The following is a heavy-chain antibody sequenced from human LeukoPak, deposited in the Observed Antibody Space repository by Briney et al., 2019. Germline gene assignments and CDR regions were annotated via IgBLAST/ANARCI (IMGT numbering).Heavy chain of an antibody. D-gene: IGHD3-10*01. CDR1: GFTVSSNY. Sequence: GGSLRLSCAASGFTVSSNYMSWVRQAPGKGLEWVSVIYSGGSTYYADSVKGRFTISRDNSKNTLYLQMNSLRAEDTAVYYCASLSFGSPFNGMDVWGQGTTVTVSS. CDR2: IYSGGST. CDR3: ASLSFGSPFNGMDV. J-gene: IGHJ6*02. V-gene: IGHV3-53*01.